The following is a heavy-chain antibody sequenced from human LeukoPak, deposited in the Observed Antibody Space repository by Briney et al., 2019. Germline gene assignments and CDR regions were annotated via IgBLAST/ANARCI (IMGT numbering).Heavy chain of an antibody. Sequence: GGSLRLSCAASGFTLTTYVMTWVRQAPGKGLEWVSAISSSGSTIYYADSVKGRFTISRDNAKNSLYLQMNSLRAEDTAVYYCARRDGYNLNYWGQGTLVTVSS. J-gene: IGHJ4*02. V-gene: IGHV3-21*04. CDR2: ISSSGSTI. CDR1: GFTLTTYV. D-gene: IGHD5-24*01. CDR3: ARRDGYNLNY.